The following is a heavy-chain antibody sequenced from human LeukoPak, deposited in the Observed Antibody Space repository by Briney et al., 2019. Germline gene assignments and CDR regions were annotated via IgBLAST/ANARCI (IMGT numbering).Heavy chain of an antibody. Sequence: GASVKVSCKASGYTFTSYDINWVRQATGQGLEWMGWMNPNSGNTGYAQKFQGRVTMTRNTSISTAYMELSSLRSEDTAVYCCASLSGWGNYYYYYGMDVWGQGTTVTVSS. CDR3: ASLSGWGNYYYYYGMDV. CDR2: MNPNSGNT. D-gene: IGHD6-19*01. CDR1: GYTFTSYD. J-gene: IGHJ6*02. V-gene: IGHV1-8*01.